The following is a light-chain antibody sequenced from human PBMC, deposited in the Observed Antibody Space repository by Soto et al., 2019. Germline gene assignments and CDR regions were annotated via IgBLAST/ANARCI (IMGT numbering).Light chain of an antibody. V-gene: IGKV3-20*01. CDR2: GAS. J-gene: IGKJ1*01. Sequence: VFTQSPCTLSLSKGERASLSCRASQSVSSTYVAWYQQKPGQTPRLLIYGASSRATGIPDRFSGSGSGTDFTLTISRLEPDDFAVYYCQHYGSLSWTFGQGTKVDIK. CDR3: QHYGSLSWT. CDR1: QSVSSTY.